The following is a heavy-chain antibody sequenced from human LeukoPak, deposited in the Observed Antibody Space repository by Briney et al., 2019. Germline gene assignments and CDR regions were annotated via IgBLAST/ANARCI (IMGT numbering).Heavy chain of an antibody. V-gene: IGHV1-3*01. Sequence: KFQGRVTITRDTSASTAHMELSSLRSEDTAVYYCAGGTSSWYPFDAFDIWGQGTMVTVSS. D-gene: IGHD6-13*01. CDR3: AGGTSSWYPFDAFDI. J-gene: IGHJ3*02.